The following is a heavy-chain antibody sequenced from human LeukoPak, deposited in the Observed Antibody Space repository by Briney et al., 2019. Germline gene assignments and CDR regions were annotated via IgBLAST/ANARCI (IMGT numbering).Heavy chain of an antibody. J-gene: IGHJ4*02. D-gene: IGHD6-13*01. CDR2: ISGSGGRT. CDR3: AKDRIAATDY. CDR1: GFTFSSYA. Sequence: PGGSLRLSCAASGFTFSSYAMSWLRQAPGKGLEWVSAISGSGGRTYSADSVKGRFTITRDNSKNTLYLQMNSLRAEDTAVYYCAKDRIAATDYWGQGTLVTVSS. V-gene: IGHV3-23*01.